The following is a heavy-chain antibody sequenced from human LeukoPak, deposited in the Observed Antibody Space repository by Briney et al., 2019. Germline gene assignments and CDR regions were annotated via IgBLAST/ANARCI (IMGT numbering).Heavy chain of an antibody. J-gene: IGHJ5*02. D-gene: IGHD3-22*01. CDR2: IYSGGST. CDR3: ARVVGYYYDSSGYPPWWFDP. CDR1: GFTVSSNY. Sequence: HAGGSLRLSCAASGFTVSSNYMSWVRQAPGKGLEWVSVIYSGGSTYYADSVKGRFTISRDNSKNTLYLQMNSLRAEDTAVYYCARVVGYYYDSSGYPPWWFDPWGQGTLVTVSS. V-gene: IGHV3-53*01.